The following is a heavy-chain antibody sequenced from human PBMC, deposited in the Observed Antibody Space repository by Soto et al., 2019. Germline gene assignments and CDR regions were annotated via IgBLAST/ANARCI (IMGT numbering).Heavy chain of an antibody. Sequence: SETLSLTCTVSGGSISSYYWSWIRQPPGKGLEWIGYIYYSGSTNYNPSLKSRVTISVDTSKNQFSLKLSSVTAADTAVYYCARRGYSGYDRYYYYYMDVWGKGTTVTVSS. J-gene: IGHJ6*03. D-gene: IGHD5-12*01. CDR3: ARRGYSGYDRYYYYYMDV. CDR1: GGSISSYY. V-gene: IGHV4-59*08. CDR2: IYYSGST.